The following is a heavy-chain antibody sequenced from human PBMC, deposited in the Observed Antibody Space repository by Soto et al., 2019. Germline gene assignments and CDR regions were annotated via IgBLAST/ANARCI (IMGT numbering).Heavy chain of an antibody. CDR1: GLTVRSNY. J-gene: IGHJ6*02. CDR2: IFSGGST. Sequence: EVQLVETGGGLIQPGGSLRLSCAASGLTVRSNYMSWVRQALGKGLERVSLIFSGGSTYYADSVKGRYTISRDNTKNMVYLQLNSPRAEDTAVYYGAVEVGSGGWYYYYFGMDAWGQGTTVTVSS. CDR3: AVEVGSGGWYYYYFGMDA. V-gene: IGHV3-53*02. D-gene: IGHD6-19*01.